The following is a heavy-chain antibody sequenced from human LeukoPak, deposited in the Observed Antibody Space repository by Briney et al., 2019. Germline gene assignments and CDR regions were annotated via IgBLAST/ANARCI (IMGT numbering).Heavy chain of an antibody. J-gene: IGHJ4*02. CDR3: AKDRAGYSYGMFDS. V-gene: IGHV3-23*01. Sequence: TGGSLRLSCVASGFTFSNYAMSWVRQAPGKGLEWVSGIVNSGGSTYYADSVKGRLTISRDNSKKTVYLQMSSLRGDDTAVYDCAKDRAGYSYGMFDSWGQGTLVTVSS. CDR2: IVNSGGST. CDR1: GFTFSNYA. D-gene: IGHD5-18*01.